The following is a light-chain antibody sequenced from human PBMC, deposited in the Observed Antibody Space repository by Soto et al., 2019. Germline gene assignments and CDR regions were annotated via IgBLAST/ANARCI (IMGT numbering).Light chain of an antibody. CDR1: QNISSN. J-gene: IGKJ1*01. Sequence: EIVMTQSPATLSVSPGERATLSCRASQNISSNLAWYQQKPGQAPRVLIDGASTRATGIPARFSGSGSGTEFTLTISRLQSEDFAVYYCQQYNNWLWTFGQGTKAEIQ. CDR2: GAS. CDR3: QQYNNWLWT. V-gene: IGKV3-15*01.